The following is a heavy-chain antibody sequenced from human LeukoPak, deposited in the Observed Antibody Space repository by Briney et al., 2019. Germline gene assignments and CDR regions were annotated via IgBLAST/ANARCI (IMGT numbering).Heavy chain of an antibody. CDR2: INPSGGST. CDR1: GYTFTSYY. Sequence: GESLKISCKGSGYTFTSYYMHWVRQAPGQGLEWMGIINPSGGSTSYAQKFQGRVTMTRDTSTSTVYMELSSLRSEDTAVYYCARGSGYCGGDCYSDWFDPWGQGTLVTVSS. D-gene: IGHD2-21*02. V-gene: IGHV1-46*01. J-gene: IGHJ5*02. CDR3: ARGSGYCGGDCYSDWFDP.